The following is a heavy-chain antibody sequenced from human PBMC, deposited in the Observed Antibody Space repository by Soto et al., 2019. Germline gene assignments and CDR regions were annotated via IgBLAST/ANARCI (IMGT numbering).Heavy chain of an antibody. J-gene: IGHJ3*02. D-gene: IGHD3-22*01. CDR1: GFTFSSYA. CDR2: ISGSGGST. V-gene: IGHV3-23*01. CDR3: AKDLRPGRVRSGSGPSSGYYGDAFDI. Sequence: EVQLLESGGGLVQPGGSLRLSCAASGFTFSSYAMSWVRQAPGKGLEWVSAISGSGGSTYYADSVKGRFTISRDNSKNTLYLQMNSLRAEDTAVYYCAKDLRPGRVRSGSGPSSGYYGDAFDIWGQGTMVTVSS.